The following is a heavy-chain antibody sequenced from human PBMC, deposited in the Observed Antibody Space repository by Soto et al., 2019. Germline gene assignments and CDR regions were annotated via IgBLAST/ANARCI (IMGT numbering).Heavy chain of an antibody. V-gene: IGHV1-2*04. CDR1: GYTFTGYY. Sequence: ASVKVSCKASGYTFTGYYMHWVRQAPGQGLEWMGWINPNSGGTNYAQKFQGWVTMTRDTSISTAYMELSRLRFDDTAVYYCARQMRKSHLSWFDPWGQGTLVTVSS. CDR2: INPNSGGT. J-gene: IGHJ5*02. CDR3: ARQMRKSHLSWFDP.